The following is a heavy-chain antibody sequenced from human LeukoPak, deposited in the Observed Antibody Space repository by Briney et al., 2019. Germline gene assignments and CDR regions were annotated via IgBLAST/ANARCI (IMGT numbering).Heavy chain of an antibody. CDR2: ISSSSSYI. Sequence: EGSLRLSCAASGFTFSSYSMNWVRQAPGKGLEWVSSISSSSSYIYYADSVKGRFTISRDNAKNSLYLQMNSLRAEDTAVYYCARDAGWLAYYYYYYGMDVWGQGTTVTVSS. V-gene: IGHV3-21*01. J-gene: IGHJ6*02. CDR3: ARDAGWLAYYYYYYGMDV. D-gene: IGHD6-19*01. CDR1: GFTFSSYS.